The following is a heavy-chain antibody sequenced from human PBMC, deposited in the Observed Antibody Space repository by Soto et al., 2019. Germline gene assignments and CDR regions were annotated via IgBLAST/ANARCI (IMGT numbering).Heavy chain of an antibody. CDR2: IWYDGNEK. V-gene: IGHV3-33*01. D-gene: IGHD2-15*01. CDR1: GLSFSRYA. Sequence: GGYMRLSCATSGLSFSRYAIHWVRRAPGRGLEWVALIWYDGNEKYYADSVKGRFTISRDNSKNTMYLQMNSLRAEDTAVYYCGREDLGGTGLDGGDVLGQGTGVTVAS. J-gene: IGHJ6*01. CDR3: GREDLGGTGLDGGDV.